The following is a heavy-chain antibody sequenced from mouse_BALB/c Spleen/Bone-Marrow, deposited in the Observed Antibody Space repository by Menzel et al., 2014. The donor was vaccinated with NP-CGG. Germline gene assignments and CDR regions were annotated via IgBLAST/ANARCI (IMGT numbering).Heavy chain of an antibody. Sequence: EVQLVESGGGLAQPGGSRKLSCAASGFTFSSFGMHWVRQAPERGLEWVAYISSGSSTIFYADTVKGRFTISRDNPKNTLFLQMTSLRAEDTAMYYCARGGNWEDFDYWGQGTTRTVSS. CDR1: GFTFSSFG. V-gene: IGHV5-17*02. CDR2: ISSGSSTI. CDR3: ARGGNWEDFDY. J-gene: IGHJ2*01. D-gene: IGHD4-1*01.